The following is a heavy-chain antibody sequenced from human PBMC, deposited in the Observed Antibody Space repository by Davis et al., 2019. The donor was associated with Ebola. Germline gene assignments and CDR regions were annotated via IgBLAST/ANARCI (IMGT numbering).Heavy chain of an antibody. CDR1: GITFSDYV. CDR3: AYPPSARCDTFNCRQFDQ. CDR2: ISYNPDTK. D-gene: IGHD1-20*01. Sequence: PGGSLRLSGAASGITFSDYVIHWVRQAPARGPEWVAGISYNPDTKFYADSVKGRITISRDDSRNTVYLQMSSLRVDDTAVYYCAYPPSARCDTFNCRQFDQWGLGTLVTVSS. J-gene: IGHJ4*02. V-gene: IGHV3-30-3*01.